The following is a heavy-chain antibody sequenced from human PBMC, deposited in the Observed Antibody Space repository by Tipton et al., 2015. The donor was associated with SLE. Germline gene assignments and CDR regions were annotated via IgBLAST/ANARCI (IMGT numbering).Heavy chain of an antibody. V-gene: IGHV4-61*02. D-gene: IGHD1-1*01. CDR2: IYAGDTT. CDR1: GGSITNTNYY. Sequence: LRLSCTVSGGSITNTNYYWNWIRQPAGKGLEWIGRIYAGDTTTYNPSLKSRVTISVDKSRNQFSLKLTSVTAADTAVYYCANLGTYDSWGQGTLVHVS. J-gene: IGHJ4*02. CDR3: ANLGTYDS.